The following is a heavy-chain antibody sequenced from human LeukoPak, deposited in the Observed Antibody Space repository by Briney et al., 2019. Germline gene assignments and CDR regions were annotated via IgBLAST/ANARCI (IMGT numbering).Heavy chain of an antibody. CDR1: GGSISTYY. CDR3: ARRAARPGFDH. D-gene: IGHD6-6*01. Sequence: SETLSLTCTVSGGSISTYYWSWIRQPPGKGLEWIGYIYYNGSPNYNPSLKSRVTISVDTSKNQFSLKLNSVTAADTAVYYCARRAARPGFDHWGQGTLVTVSS. J-gene: IGHJ4*02. CDR2: IYYNGSP. V-gene: IGHV4-59*08.